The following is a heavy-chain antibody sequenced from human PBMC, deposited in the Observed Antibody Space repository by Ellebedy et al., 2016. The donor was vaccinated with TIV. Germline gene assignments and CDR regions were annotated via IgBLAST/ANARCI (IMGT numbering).Heavy chain of an antibody. V-gene: IGHV3-33*08. J-gene: IGHJ4*02. CDR2: IWYDGSNK. Sequence: GESLKISCAASGFTFTSYGMHWVRQAPGKGLEWVAVIWYDGSNKYYADSVKGRFTISRDNSRTTLYLQMNSLRAAEMAVYYCARDQLRCGGDCYSVPKDYFDYWGQGTLVTVSS. CDR3: ARDQLRCGGDCYSVPKDYFDY. D-gene: IGHD2-21*02. CDR1: GFTFTSYG.